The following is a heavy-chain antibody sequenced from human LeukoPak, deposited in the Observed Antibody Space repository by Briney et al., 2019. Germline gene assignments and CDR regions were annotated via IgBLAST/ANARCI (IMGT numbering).Heavy chain of an antibody. D-gene: IGHD6-13*01. Sequence: GESLKISCAASGFSFSRYWMSWVRQAPGKGLQYIANIKEDGSEKYYVDSVEGRFTSSRDNAKNSLSLQMDSLRVEDTAVYYCARDTSAERGQQLANWGQGTLVTVSS. V-gene: IGHV3-7*04. CDR2: IKEDGSEK. CDR1: GFSFSRYW. J-gene: IGHJ4*02. CDR3: ARDTSAERGQQLAN.